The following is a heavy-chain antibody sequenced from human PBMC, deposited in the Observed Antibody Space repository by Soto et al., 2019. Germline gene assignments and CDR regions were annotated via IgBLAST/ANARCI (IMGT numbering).Heavy chain of an antibody. J-gene: IGHJ3*01. Sequence: GGSLRLSCVASQFPFDVYSMHWVRQAPGKGLEWVSYIRHTTSATFYADAVKGRFTISRDNRKNSLFLQMNSLRDDDTGVYFCARDRGSSGMFELDVWGPGTLVTVSS. D-gene: IGHD6-19*01. V-gene: IGHV3-48*02. CDR2: IRHTTSAT. CDR3: ARDRGSSGMFELDV. CDR1: QFPFDVYS.